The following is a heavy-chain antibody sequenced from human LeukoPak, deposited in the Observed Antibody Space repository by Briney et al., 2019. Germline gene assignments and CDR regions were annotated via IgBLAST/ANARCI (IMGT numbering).Heavy chain of an antibody. Sequence: PGGSLRLSCAAPGFTFSSYSMNWVRQAPGKGLEWVSSISSSSSYIYYADSVKGRFTISRGNAKNSLYLQMNSLRAEDTAVYYCAKTPGHGFYYFDYWGQGTLVTVSS. J-gene: IGHJ4*02. CDR1: GFTFSSYS. D-gene: IGHD2/OR15-2a*01. CDR3: AKTPGHGFYYFDY. V-gene: IGHV3-21*04. CDR2: ISSSSSYI.